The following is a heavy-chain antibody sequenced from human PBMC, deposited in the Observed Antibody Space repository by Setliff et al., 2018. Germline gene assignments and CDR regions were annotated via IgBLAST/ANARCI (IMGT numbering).Heavy chain of an antibody. CDR3: ARDEGMGNYYDSSGYF. Sequence: SLRLSCAASGFTFGDYAMNWFRQAPGKGLEWVSGISWNSGERDYAASVKGRFTISRDNAKNSLYLQMNSLRAEDTAVYYCARDEGMGNYYDSSGYFWGQGTLVTVSS. J-gene: IGHJ4*02. D-gene: IGHD3-22*01. CDR1: GFTFGDYA. V-gene: IGHV3-9*01. CDR2: ISWNSGER.